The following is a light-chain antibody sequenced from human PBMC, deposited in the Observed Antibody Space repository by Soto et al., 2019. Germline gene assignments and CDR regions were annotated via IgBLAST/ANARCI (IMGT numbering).Light chain of an antibody. Sequence: IVMTQSPATLSVSPGERVTLSCRASQNVGTNLVWYQQKPGQAPRLLIHGASTRATGVPANFSGSGPGTEFSLTINSLQSEDFAVYFCQQYNNWGLAFGGGTKVEIK. CDR1: QNVGTN. J-gene: IGKJ4*01. V-gene: IGKV3D-15*01. CDR3: QQYNNWGLA. CDR2: GAS.